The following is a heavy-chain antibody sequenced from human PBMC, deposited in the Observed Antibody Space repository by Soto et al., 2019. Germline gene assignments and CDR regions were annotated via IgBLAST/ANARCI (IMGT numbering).Heavy chain of an antibody. CDR1: GDSVSSNSAA. D-gene: IGHD6-13*01. CDR3: ARDRGSSSWDYYYYYGMDV. CDR2: TYYRSKWYN. V-gene: IGHV6-1*01. J-gene: IGHJ6*02. Sequence: QVQLQQSGPGLVKPSQTLSLTCAISGDSVSSNSAAWNWVRQSPSRGLEWLGRTYYRSKWYNDYAVSVKSRITINPDTSKNQFSLQLNSVTPEDTAVYYCARDRGSSSWDYYYYYGMDVWGQGTTVTVSS.